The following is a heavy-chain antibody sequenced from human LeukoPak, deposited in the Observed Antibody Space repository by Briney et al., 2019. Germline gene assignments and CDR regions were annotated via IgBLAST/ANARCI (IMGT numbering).Heavy chain of an antibody. Sequence: SETLSLTCTVSGGSISSGDYCWSWIRQPPGKGLEWIGYIYYSGSTYYNPSLKSRVTISVDTSKNQFSLKLSSVTAADTAVYYCARVGVRLWDFDYWGQGTLVTVSS. CDR3: ARVGVRLWDFDY. J-gene: IGHJ4*02. D-gene: IGHD3-16*01. CDR2: IYYSGST. CDR1: GGSISSGDYC. V-gene: IGHV4-30-4*08.